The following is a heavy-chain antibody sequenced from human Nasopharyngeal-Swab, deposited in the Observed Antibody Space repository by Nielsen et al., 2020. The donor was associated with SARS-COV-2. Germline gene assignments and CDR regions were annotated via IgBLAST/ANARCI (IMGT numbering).Heavy chain of an antibody. CDR3: ARDRAVDFLDS. CDR1: GFTFNDYA. V-gene: IGHV3-20*04. J-gene: IGHJ5*01. CDR2: ISWNGDST. Sequence: GESLKISCAASGFTFNDYALSWVRQVPGKGLEWVSRISWNGDSTGYVDSVKGRFTISRDNANNSLFLQMNSLRAEDTAIYYCARDRAVDFLDSWGQGTLVTVSS. D-gene: IGHD2/OR15-2a*01.